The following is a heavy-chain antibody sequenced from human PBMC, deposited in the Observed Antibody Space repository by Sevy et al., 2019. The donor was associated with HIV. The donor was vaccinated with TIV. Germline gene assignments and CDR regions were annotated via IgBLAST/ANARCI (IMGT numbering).Heavy chain of an antibody. CDR3: AGAEETGRYYYDSGGYYQYYFDY. J-gene: IGHJ4*02. Sequence: ASVKVSCKASGYTFTGYYMHWVRQAPGQGLEWMGWINPNSGGTNYAQKFQGRVTMTRDTSISTAYMELSRLRFDETAVYYCAGAEETGRYYYDSGGYYQYYFDYWGQGTLVTVSS. CDR1: GYTFTGYY. CDR2: INPNSGGT. V-gene: IGHV1-2*02. D-gene: IGHD3-22*01.